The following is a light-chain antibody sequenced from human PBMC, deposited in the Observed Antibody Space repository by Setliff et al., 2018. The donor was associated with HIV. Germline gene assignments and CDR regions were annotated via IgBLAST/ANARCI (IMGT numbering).Light chain of an antibody. Sequence: QSVLTQPPSASGTPGQRVTISCSGSFSSLGRNTVNWYQQLPGMAPKLLIFANFQRPSGVPDRFSGSKSGTSASLVISGLQSEDESEYYCAAWDDSLNGYGFGTGTKV. J-gene: IGLJ1*01. CDR3: AAWDDSLNGYG. V-gene: IGLV1-44*01. CDR1: FSSLGRNT. CDR2: ANF.